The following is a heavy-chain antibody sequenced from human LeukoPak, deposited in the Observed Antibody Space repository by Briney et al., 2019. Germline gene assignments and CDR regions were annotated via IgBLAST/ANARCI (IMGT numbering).Heavy chain of an antibody. J-gene: IGHJ6*03. Sequence: SETLSLTCTVSGGSISSYYWSWIRQPPGKGLEWIGYIYYSGSPNYNPSLKSRVTISVDTSKNQFSLKLTSVTAADTAVYYCARGSANMDVWGKGTTVTVSS. CDR2: IYYSGSP. CDR1: GGSISSYY. CDR3: ARGSANMDV. V-gene: IGHV4-59*01.